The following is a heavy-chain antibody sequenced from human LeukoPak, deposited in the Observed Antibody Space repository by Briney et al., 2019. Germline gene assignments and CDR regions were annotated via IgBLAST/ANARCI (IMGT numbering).Heavy chain of an antibody. J-gene: IGHJ4*02. CDR2: IYDSGNS. V-gene: IGHV4-61*01. CDR3: ARSGGTWIYNY. Sequence: SETLSLTCTVSGYSISSGYYWGWIRQPPGKGLEWIGYIYDSGNSNYSPSLKSRVTISVDTSKNQFSLKLTSVTAADTAVYYCARSGGTWIYNYWGQGTLVTVSS. D-gene: IGHD1-7*01. CDR1: GYSISSGYY.